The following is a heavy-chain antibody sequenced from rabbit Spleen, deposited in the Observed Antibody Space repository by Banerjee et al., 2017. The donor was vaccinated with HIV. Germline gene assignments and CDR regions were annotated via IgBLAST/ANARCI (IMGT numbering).Heavy chain of an antibody. CDR2: IDAGSSGST. Sequence: QEQLEESGGGLVKPEGSLTLTCKASGFDLSSYYYMCWVRQAPGKGLEWIACIDAGSSGSTYYASWAKGRFTISKTSSTTVTLQMTSLTAADTATYFCARERGSAWYLEWLDLWGPGTLVTVS. CDR1: GFDLSSYYY. V-gene: IGHV1S45*01. J-gene: IGHJ5*01. D-gene: IGHD5-1*01. CDR3: ARERGSAWYLEWLDL.